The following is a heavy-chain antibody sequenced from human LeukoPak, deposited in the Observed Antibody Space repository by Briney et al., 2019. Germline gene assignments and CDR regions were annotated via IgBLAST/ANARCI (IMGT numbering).Heavy chain of an antibody. D-gene: IGHD6-19*01. CDR1: GGTFSSYA. V-gene: IGHV1-3*03. CDR3: ARVVKYSSGPLTDLLPYYFDY. Sequence: RASVKVSCKPSGGTFSSYAMHWGRQAPGQRLEWMGWINAGNGYTKYSQEFQGRVTITRDTSASTAYMELSSLRSEDMAVYYCARVVKYSSGPLTDLLPYYFDYWGQGTLVTVSS. CDR2: INAGNGYT. J-gene: IGHJ4*02.